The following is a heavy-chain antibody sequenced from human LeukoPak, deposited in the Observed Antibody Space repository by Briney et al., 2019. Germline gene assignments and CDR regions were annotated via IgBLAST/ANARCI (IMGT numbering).Heavy chain of an antibody. CDR1: GFTFSSYG. J-gene: IGHJ5*02. CDR3: AKDSQKTISRNNWFDP. Sequence: SGRSLRLSCAASGFTFSSYGMYWVRQAPGKGLEWVAIMSYDGSNKYYGDSVKGRFTISRDNSKNTLYLQMNSLRAEDTAVYYCAKDSQKTISRNNWFDPWGQGTLVTVSS. CDR2: MSYDGSNK. D-gene: IGHD2/OR15-2a*01. V-gene: IGHV3-30*18.